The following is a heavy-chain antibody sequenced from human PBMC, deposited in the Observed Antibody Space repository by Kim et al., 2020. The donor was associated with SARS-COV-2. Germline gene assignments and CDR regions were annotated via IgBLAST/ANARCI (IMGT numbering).Heavy chain of an antibody. CDR1: GFTFTSYA. D-gene: IGHD1-26*01. V-gene: IGHV3-23*01. J-gene: IGHJ4*02. CDR3: AKDKVADFVLWQWELPEGDYFDY. CDR2: ISGSGGST. Sequence: GGSLRLSCAASGFTFTSYAMTWVRQAPGKGLEWVSAISGSGGSTYYADSVKGRFTISRDNSKNTLYLQMNSLRAEDTAVYYCAKDKVADFVLWQWELPEGDYFDYWGQGTLVTVSS.